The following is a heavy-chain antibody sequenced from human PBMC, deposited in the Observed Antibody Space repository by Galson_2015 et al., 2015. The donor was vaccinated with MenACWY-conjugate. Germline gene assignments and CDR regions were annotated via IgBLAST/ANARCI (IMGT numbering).Heavy chain of an antibody. D-gene: IGHD2-2*01. CDR1: GFTFSSYG. V-gene: IGHV3-33*01. J-gene: IGHJ4*02. Sequence: SLRLSCAASGFTFSSYGMHWVRQAPGKGLEWVAVIWYDGSNKYYADSVKGRFTISRDNSKNTLYLQMNSLRAEDTAVYYCARARQYQLPPHDYWGQGTLVTVSS. CDR3: ARARQYQLPPHDY. CDR2: IWYDGSNK.